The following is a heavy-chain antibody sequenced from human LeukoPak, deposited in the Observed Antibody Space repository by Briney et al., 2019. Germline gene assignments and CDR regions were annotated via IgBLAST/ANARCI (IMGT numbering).Heavy chain of an antibody. CDR1: GYTLTSYD. J-gene: IGHJ4*02. CDR3: ARGGRGESYWTDY. V-gene: IGHV1-8*01. Sequence: ASVKVSCKASGYTLTSYDFNWVRQATGQGLEWMGWMNPNNGNTGYAQKFQGRVSMTRDTSINTAYLELSSLKSEDTSVYYFARGGRGESYWTDYWGQGTLVTVSS. CDR2: MNPNNGNT. D-gene: IGHD1-26*01.